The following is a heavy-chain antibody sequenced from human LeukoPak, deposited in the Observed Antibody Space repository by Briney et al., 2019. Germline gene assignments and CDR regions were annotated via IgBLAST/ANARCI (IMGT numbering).Heavy chain of an antibody. J-gene: IGHJ4*02. CDR2: IDPRDSYT. D-gene: IGHD5-12*01. CDR3: AFYAGHSGPEWYFDF. V-gene: IGHV5-10-1*01. CDR1: GYNFASYW. Sequence: GESLQISCQGSGYNFASYWITWIRQMPGKGLEWMGRIDPRDSYTNYSPFFQGHVTMSTDKSVSTVYLQWSNLWASDTAIYYCAFYAGHSGPEWYFDFWGQGTPVTVSS.